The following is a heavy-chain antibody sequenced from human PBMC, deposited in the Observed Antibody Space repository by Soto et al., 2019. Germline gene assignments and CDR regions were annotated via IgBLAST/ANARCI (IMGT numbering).Heavy chain of an antibody. CDR3: ARRHDILTGADAYDI. Sequence: QVQLQESGPGLVKPSQTLSLTCTVSGDSISSYGYYWTWIVQHPGQGLEWIGGIYDGAYTYYNPALKSRVPILVDTSTNQFSLQLTSVTTADTAVYYCARRHDILTGADAYDIWGQGTMVTVAS. CDR2: IYDGAYT. D-gene: IGHD3-9*01. J-gene: IGHJ3*02. V-gene: IGHV4-31*03. CDR1: GDSISSYGYY.